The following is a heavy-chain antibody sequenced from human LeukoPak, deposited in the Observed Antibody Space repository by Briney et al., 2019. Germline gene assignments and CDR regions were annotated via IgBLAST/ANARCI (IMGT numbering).Heavy chain of an antibody. CDR2: IRYDGSNK. J-gene: IGHJ4*02. CDR1: GFTFSSYG. V-gene: IGHV3-30*02. D-gene: IGHD3-3*01. CDR3: AKDLYDFWSGYYTFFDY. Sequence: GGSLRLSCAASGFTFSSYGMHWVRRAPGKGLEWVAFIRYDGSNKYYADSVKGRFTISRDNSKNTLYLQMNSLRAEDTAVYYCAKDLYDFWSGYYTFFDYWGQGTLVTVSS.